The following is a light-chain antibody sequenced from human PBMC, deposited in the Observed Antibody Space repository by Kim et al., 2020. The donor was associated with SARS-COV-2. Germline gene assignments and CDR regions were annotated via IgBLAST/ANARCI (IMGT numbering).Light chain of an antibody. CDR1: SGHSSNA. CDR2: LNSDGSH. J-gene: IGLJ3*02. CDR3: QTWGTGIWV. V-gene: IGLV4-69*01. Sequence: QPVLTRSPSASASLGDSVKLTCTLSSGHSSNAIAWHQQQPEKGPRYLMKLNSDGSHSKGDGIPDRFSGSSSVAERYLTISSLQSEDEADYYCQTWGTGIWVFGGGTQLTVL.